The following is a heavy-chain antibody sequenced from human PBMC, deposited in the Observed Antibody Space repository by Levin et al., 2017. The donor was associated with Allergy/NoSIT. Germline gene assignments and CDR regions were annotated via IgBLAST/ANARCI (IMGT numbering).Heavy chain of an antibody. D-gene: IGHD1-14*01. Sequence: ASVKVSCKASGYTFTSYAMHWVRQAPGQRLEWMGWINAGNGNTKYSQKFQGRDTITRDTSASTAYMELSSLRSEDTAVYYCARGPRTPRYNWFDPWGQGTLVTVSS. J-gene: IGHJ5*02. CDR3: ARGPRTPRYNWFDP. CDR1: GYTFTSYA. CDR2: INAGNGNT. V-gene: IGHV1-3*01.